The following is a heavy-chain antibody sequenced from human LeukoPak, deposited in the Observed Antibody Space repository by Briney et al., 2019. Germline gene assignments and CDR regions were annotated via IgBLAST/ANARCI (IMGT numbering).Heavy chain of an antibody. CDR3: AKDKGIAAAGYFDY. J-gene: IGHJ4*02. CDR1: GFTFDDYA. V-gene: IGHV3-9*01. D-gene: IGHD6-13*01. Sequence: GGSLRLSCAASGFTFDDYAMHWVRQAPGKGVEWVSGISWTSGSIGYADSVKGRFTISRDNAKNSLYLQMNSLRAEDTALYYCAKDKGIAAAGYFDYWGQGTLVTVSS. CDR2: ISWTSGSI.